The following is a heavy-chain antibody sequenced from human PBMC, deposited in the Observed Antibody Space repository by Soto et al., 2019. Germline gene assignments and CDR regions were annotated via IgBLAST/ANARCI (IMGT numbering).Heavy chain of an antibody. CDR3: TTEVDTAMVVYYYYYGMDV. CDR1: GFTFSNAW. D-gene: IGHD5-18*01. Sequence: GGSLRLSCAASGFTFSNAWMNWVRQAPGKRLEWVGRIKSKNDGGTTDYAAPVKGRFTISRDDSKNTLYLQMNSLKTEDTAVYYCTTEVDTAMVVYYYYYGMDVWGQGTTVTVSS. V-gene: IGHV3-15*07. J-gene: IGHJ6*02. CDR2: IKSKNDGGTT.